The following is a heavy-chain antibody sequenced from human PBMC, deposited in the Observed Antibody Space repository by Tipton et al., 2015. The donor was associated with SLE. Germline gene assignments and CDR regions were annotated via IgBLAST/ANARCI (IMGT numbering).Heavy chain of an antibody. CDR3: ARGLAGRMLDY. CDR1: GFTFSSYG. J-gene: IGHJ4*02. D-gene: IGHD6-19*01. V-gene: IGHV3-33*01. Sequence: SLRLSCAASGFTFSSYGMHWVRQAPGKGLEWVAVIWYDGTNKYYADSVKGRFTISRDNSKDTLYLQMNSLRAEDTAVYYCARGLAGRMLDYWGQGTLVTVS. CDR2: IWYDGTNK.